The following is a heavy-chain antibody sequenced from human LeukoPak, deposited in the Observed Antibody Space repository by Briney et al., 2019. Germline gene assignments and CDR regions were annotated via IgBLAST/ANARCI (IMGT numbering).Heavy chain of an antibody. J-gene: IGHJ6*02. CDR1: GYTFTTYS. CDR3: VRHNHMDV. Sequence: ASVKVSCKASGYTFTTYSMHWERQAPRQGLEWMAIINPSGGSASYTQKFQGRVTMTRDTSTSTVYMELSSLRSEDTAVYYCVRHNHMDVWGQGTTVTVSS. V-gene: IGHV1-46*01. CDR2: INPSGGSA.